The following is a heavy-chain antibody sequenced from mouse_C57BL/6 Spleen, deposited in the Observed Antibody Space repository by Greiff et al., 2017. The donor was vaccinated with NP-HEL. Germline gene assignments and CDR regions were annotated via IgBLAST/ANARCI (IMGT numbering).Heavy chain of an antibody. V-gene: IGHV3-6*01. CDR1: GYSITSGYY. Sequence: VQLKESGPGLVKPSQSLSLTCSVTGYSITSGYYWNWIRQFPGNKLEWMGYISYDGSNNYNPSLKNRISITRDTSKNQFFLKLNSVTTEDTATYYCARGDDGYYGGFAYWGQGTLVTVSA. J-gene: IGHJ3*01. D-gene: IGHD2-3*01. CDR3: ARGDDGYYGGFAY. CDR2: ISYDGSN.